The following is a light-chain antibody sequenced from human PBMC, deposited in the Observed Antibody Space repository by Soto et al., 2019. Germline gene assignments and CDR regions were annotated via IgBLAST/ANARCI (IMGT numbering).Light chain of an antibody. V-gene: IGKV3-20*01. J-gene: IGKJ1*01. Sequence: EIVLTQSPGTLSLSPVERSTLSCRASQSVSSTYLAWYQQQPGQAPRLLIYGASNRATGIPDRFSGSGSGTDFTLTISRLEPDDFAVYYCQQYGSSSWTFGQGTKVDIK. CDR2: GAS. CDR1: QSVSSTY. CDR3: QQYGSSSWT.